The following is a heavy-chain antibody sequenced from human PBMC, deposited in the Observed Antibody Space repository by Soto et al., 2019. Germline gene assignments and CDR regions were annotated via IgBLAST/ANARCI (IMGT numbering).Heavy chain of an antibody. CDR3: AKAKAGAAGAYYFDY. V-gene: IGHV3-53*01. CDR1: GFTVSSND. J-gene: IGHJ4*02. CDR2: IYSGGST. Sequence: EVQLVESGGGLIQPGGSLRLSCAASGFTVSSNDMSWVRQAPGKGLEWVSVIYSGGSTYYADSVKGRFTISRDNSKNTLYLQMNSLRAEDTAVYYCAKAKAGAAGAYYFDYWGQGTLVTVSS. D-gene: IGHD6-13*01.